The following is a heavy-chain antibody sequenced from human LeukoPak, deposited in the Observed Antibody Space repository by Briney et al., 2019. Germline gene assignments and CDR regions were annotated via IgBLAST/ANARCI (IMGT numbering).Heavy chain of an antibody. J-gene: IGHJ5*02. CDR1: GGSISTSY. Sequence: SETLSLTCTVSGGSISTSYWNWIRQPPGKRLEWTGYISHSGSTNYNPSLKGRVTISVDMSKNQFSLKLRSVTAADTAVYYCARDSMYATNWYDPWGQGTLVTVSS. CDR2: ISHSGST. V-gene: IGHV4-59*01. CDR3: ARDSMYATNWYDP. D-gene: IGHD2-8*01.